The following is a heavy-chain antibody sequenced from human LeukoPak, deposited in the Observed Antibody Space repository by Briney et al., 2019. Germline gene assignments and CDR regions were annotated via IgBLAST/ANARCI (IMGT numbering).Heavy chain of an antibody. CDR1: GFTFTNYA. Sequence: PGGSLRLSCAASGFTFTNYAMHWVRQAPGKGLEWVALISSDGRDTYYADSVKGRFTISRDNSKSTLFLQMNSLRAEDTAVYYCARSPYSNYPTSDYWGQGTLVTVSS. V-gene: IGHV3-30*04. D-gene: IGHD4-11*01. J-gene: IGHJ4*02. CDR3: ARSPYSNYPTSDY. CDR2: ISSDGRDT.